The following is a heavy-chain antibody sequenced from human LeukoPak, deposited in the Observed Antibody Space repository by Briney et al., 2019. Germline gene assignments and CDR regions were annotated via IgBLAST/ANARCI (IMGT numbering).Heavy chain of an antibody. D-gene: IGHD5-12*01. CDR3: ASSYRNSGYDHSFDY. J-gene: IGHJ4*02. V-gene: IGHV4-30-4*01. CDR1: GGSISSGDYY. CDR2: IYYSGST. Sequence: SQTLSLTCTVSGGSISSGDYYWSWIRQPPGKGREWIGYIYYSGSTYYNPSLKSRVTISVDTSKNQFSLKLSSVTAADTAVYYCASSYRNSGYDHSFDYWGQGTLVTVSS.